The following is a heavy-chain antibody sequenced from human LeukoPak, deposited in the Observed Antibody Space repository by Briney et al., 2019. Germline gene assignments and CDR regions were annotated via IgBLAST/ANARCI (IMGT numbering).Heavy chain of an antibody. D-gene: IGHD3-22*01. CDR3: AREKSSGYWYFDL. CDR1: SYSISSGYY. J-gene: IGHJ2*01. Sequence: PSETLSLTFAVSSYSISSGYYWGWIRQPPGKGLEWIGSIYHGGSTYYNPSLKSRVTISVDTSKNQFSLKLSSVTAADTAVFYCAREKSSGYWYFDLWGRGTLVTVSS. V-gene: IGHV4-38-2*02. CDR2: IYHGGST.